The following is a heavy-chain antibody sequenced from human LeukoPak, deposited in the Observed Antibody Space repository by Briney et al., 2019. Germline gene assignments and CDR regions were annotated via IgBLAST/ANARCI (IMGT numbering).Heavy chain of an antibody. J-gene: IGHJ3*02. CDR1: GGSISSGSYY. Sequence: PSETLSLTCTVSGGSISSGSYYWSWIRQPAGKGLEWIGRIYTSGSTNYNPSLKSRVTISVDTSKNQFSLKLSSVTAADTAVYYCARVPAGSYYDFWSGYPHDAFDIWGQGTMVTVSS. CDR3: ARVPAGSYYDFWSGYPHDAFDI. D-gene: IGHD3-3*01. CDR2: IYTSGST. V-gene: IGHV4-61*02.